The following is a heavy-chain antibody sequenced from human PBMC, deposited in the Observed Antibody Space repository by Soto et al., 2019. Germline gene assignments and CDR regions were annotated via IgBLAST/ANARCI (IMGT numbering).Heavy chain of an antibody. D-gene: IGHD6-19*01. CDR3: ANQESGSGWYGY. J-gene: IGHJ4*02. Sequence: PGGSLRLSCAASGFTFSSYDMIWVRQAPGKGLEWVSDISGPGGTPYYADSATARLNISRDNSKNKLYMKMNRLRAEDTAVYYCANQESGSGWYGYWGQGTLVTVSS. V-gene: IGHV3-23*01. CDR1: GFTFSSYD. CDR2: ISGPGGTP.